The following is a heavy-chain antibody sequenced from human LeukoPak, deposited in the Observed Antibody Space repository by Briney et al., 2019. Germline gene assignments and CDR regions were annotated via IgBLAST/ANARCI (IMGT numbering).Heavy chain of an antibody. CDR2: ISAYNGNT. CDR1: GYTFTSYG. D-gene: IGHD3-10*01. CDR3: TMVRDTMSAFDI. V-gene: IGHV1-18*01. J-gene: IGHJ3*02. Sequence: ASVKVSCKASGYTFTSYGISWVRQAPGQGLEWMGWISAYNGNTNYAQKLQGRVTMTTDTSTSTAYMELRSLRSDDTAVYYCTMVRDTMSAFDIWGQGTMVTVSS.